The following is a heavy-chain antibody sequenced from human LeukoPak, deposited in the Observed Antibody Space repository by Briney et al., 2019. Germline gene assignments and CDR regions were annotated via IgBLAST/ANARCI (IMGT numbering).Heavy chain of an antibody. J-gene: IGHJ6*03. Sequence: SETLSLTCTVSGGSITSGSSYWSWIRQPAGKGLEWIGRIYTSGSTKYNPSLKSRVTISVDTSKNQFSLRLSSVTAADTAVYYCARERSYYYYYYMDVWGKGTTVTVSS. CDR3: ARERSYYYYYYMDV. V-gene: IGHV4-61*02. CDR2: IYTSGST. CDR1: GGSITSGSSY.